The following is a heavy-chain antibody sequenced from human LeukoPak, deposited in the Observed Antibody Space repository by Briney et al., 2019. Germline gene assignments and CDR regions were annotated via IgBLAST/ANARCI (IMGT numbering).Heavy chain of an antibody. Sequence: TGGSLRLSCAAPGFTFSSYAMHWVRQAPGKGLEYVSAISSNGGSTYYANSVKGRFTISRDNSKNTLYLQMGSLRAEDMAVYYCARAGYSDAFDIWGQGTMVTVSS. CDR1: GFTFSSYA. CDR3: ARAGYSDAFDI. V-gene: IGHV3-64*01. D-gene: IGHD3-9*01. J-gene: IGHJ3*02. CDR2: ISSNGGST.